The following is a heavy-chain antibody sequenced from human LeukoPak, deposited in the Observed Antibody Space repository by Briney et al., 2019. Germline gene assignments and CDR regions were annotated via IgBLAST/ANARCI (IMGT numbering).Heavy chain of an antibody. J-gene: IGHJ4*02. D-gene: IGHD3-9*01. CDR3: AGGTGFIIKD. Sequence: GGSLRLSCAASGFIVSGDFMSWVRQAPGKGLEWVANIKQDGSEKNYVDSVKGRFTISRDNAKNSLYLQMNNLRVEDTAMYYCAGGTGFIIKDWGQGTLVTVSS. CDR1: GFIVSGDF. CDR2: IKQDGSEK. V-gene: IGHV3-7*03.